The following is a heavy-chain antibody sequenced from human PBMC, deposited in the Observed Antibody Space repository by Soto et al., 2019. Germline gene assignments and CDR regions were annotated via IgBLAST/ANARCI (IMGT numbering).Heavy chain of an antibody. CDR3: ARDFTYGSGSYLYYYGMDV. CDR1: GFTVSSNY. V-gene: IGHV3-66*01. D-gene: IGHD3-10*01. Sequence: PGGSLGLSCAASGFTVSSNYMSWVRQAPGKGLEWVSVIYSGGSTYYADSVKGRFTISRDNSKNTLYLQMNSLRAEDTAVYYCARDFTYGSGSYLYYYGMDVWGQGTTVTVSS. CDR2: IYSGGST. J-gene: IGHJ6*02.